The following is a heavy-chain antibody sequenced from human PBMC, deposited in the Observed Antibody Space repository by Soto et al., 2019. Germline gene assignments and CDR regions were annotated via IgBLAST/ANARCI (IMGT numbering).Heavy chain of an antibody. D-gene: IGHD3-10*01. V-gene: IGHV4-30-4*01. J-gene: IGHJ4*02. CDR1: GGSISTVDYW. CDR3: ARGPSGDKVDS. CDR2: IYDGGRT. Sequence: QVQLQESGPGLVKPSQTLSLTCTVSGGSISTVDYWWSWIRQSPDMGLEWIGHIYDGGRTYTNPSLERRVTMSVDTSKSQLPRTLSSVSAADTAGYYCARGPSGDKVDSWGQGTLVTVSS.